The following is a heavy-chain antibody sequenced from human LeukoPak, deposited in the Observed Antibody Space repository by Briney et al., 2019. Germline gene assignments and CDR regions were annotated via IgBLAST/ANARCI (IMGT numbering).Heavy chain of an antibody. V-gene: IGHV3-74*01. CDR2: INSDGSIT. D-gene: IGHD4-17*01. CDR1: GFTFSTYW. Sequence: GGSLRLSCAVSGFTFSTYWMHWVRQAPGKGLVWVSRINSDGSITNYADSVKGRFTISRDNAKKTLYLQMNRLRAEDTAVYYCVGFNYGDYPGDYWGQGTLVTVSS. J-gene: IGHJ4*02. CDR3: VGFNYGDYPGDY.